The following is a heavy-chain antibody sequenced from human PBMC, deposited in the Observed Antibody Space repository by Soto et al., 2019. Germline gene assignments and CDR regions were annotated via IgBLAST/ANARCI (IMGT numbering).Heavy chain of an antibody. CDR1: GGSISSGDYY. Sequence: SETLSLTCTDSGGSISSGDYYWSWIRQPPGKGLEWIGYIYYSGSTYYNPSLKSRVTISVDTSKNQFSLKLSSVTAADTAVYYCARARELAIDPWGQGTLVTVSS. D-gene: IGHD1-1*01. V-gene: IGHV4-30-4*01. J-gene: IGHJ5*02. CDR3: ARARELAIDP. CDR2: IYYSGST.